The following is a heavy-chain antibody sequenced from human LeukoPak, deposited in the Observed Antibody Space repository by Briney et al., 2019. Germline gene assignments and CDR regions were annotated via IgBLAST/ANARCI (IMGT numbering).Heavy chain of an antibody. J-gene: IGHJ2*01. CDR2: ITGSTGDL. CDR3: AKDRSFYGAPWYFDL. Sequence: GGSLRLSCAASGSTFNNYAMSWVRQAPGKGLEWVSAITGSTGDLYYRDSVRGRFTISRDNSKNTLYLQMNSLRAEDTAIYYCAKDRSFYGAPWYFDLWGRGTLVTVSS. V-gene: IGHV3-23*01. D-gene: IGHD4-17*01. CDR1: GSTFNNYA.